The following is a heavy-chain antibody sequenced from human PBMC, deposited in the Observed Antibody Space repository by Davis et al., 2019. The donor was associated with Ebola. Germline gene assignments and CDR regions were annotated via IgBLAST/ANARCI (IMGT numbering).Heavy chain of an antibody. V-gene: IGHV3-48*02. CDR2: ISSSSSTI. D-gene: IGHD3-10*01. CDR1: GFTFSSYS. J-gene: IGHJ6*02. CDR3: AKDGMDVVELLLVYYYYGMDV. Sequence: GESLKISCAASGFTFSSYSMNWVRQAPGKGLEWVSSISSSSSTIYYADSVKGRFTISRDNAKNSLYLQMNSLRDEDTAVYYCAKDGMDVVELLLVYYYYGMDVWGQGTTVTVSS.